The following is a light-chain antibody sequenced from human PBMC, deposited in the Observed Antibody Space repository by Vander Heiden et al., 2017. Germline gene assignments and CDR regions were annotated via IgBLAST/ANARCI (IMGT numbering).Light chain of an antibody. J-gene: IGLJ3*02. CDR2: SNN. V-gene: IGLV1-44*01. CDR1: SSNIGSNT. Sequence: QSVLTQPPSASATPGQRVTISCSGSSSNIGSNTVNWYQPLPGTAPKLLIYSNNQRPSGVPDRFSGSKSGTSASLAISGLQSEDEADYYCEAWDDSMNGRVFGGGTKLTVL. CDR3: EAWDDSMNGRV.